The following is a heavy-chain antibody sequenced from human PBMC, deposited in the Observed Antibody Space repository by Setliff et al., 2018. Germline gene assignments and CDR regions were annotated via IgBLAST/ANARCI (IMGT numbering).Heavy chain of an antibody. CDR3: AREQLVDRGFDY. D-gene: IGHD6-6*01. Sequence: ASVKVSCKTSGYSFTNYFIHWVRQAPGQGLEWMGVIDPSGDTTSFARRFQGRVSLTSDTSTTTIYMELSSLRSEDTAVYYCAREQLVDRGFDYWGQGTLVTVSS. J-gene: IGHJ4*02. CDR2: IDPSGDTT. V-gene: IGHV1-46*01. CDR1: GYSFTNYF.